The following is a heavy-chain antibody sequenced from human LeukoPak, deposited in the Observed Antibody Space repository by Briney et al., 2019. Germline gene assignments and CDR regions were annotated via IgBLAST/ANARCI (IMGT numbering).Heavy chain of an antibody. CDR3: ARRPGWDSSGYYDY. J-gene: IGHJ4*02. CDR2: IDPKSGGT. CDR1: GYTFSGYY. Sequence: ASVKVSCKTSGYTFSGYYIHWVRQAPGQGLEWLGRIDPKSGGTSFAHNFQGRVTMTTDTSISTVYMDLSSLRSDDTAVYYCARRPGWDSSGYYDYWGQGTLVTVSS. V-gene: IGHV1-2*06. D-gene: IGHD3-22*01.